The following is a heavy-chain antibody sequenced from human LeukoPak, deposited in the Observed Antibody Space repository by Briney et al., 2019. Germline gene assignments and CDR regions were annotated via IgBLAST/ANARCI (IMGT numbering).Heavy chain of an antibody. Sequence: SVKVSCKASGGTFSSYAISWVRQAPGQRLEWMGGIIPIFGTANYAQIFQGRVTITTDESTRTAYMELSSLRSEDTAVYYCARVADDSSGYYYCDYWGQGTLVTVSS. D-gene: IGHD3-22*01. CDR1: GGTFSSYA. J-gene: IGHJ4*02. V-gene: IGHV1-69*05. CDR3: ARVADDSSGYYYCDY. CDR2: IIPIFGTA.